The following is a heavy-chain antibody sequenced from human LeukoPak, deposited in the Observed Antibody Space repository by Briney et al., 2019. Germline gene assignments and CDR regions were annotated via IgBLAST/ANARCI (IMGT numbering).Heavy chain of an antibody. CDR1: GDSVSSSSAA. CDR3: ARVSLDPVAGKNNPAYYFDY. J-gene: IGHJ4*02. CDR2: TYYRSQWYN. V-gene: IGHV6-1*01. D-gene: IGHD6-19*01. Sequence: SQTLSLTCAISGDSVSSSSAAWNWIRHSPSRGLEWLGRTYYRSQWYNDYAVSVKSRITINPDTSKNLFSLQLISVPPEDTAVYYCARVSLDPVAGKNNPAYYFDYWGQGTLVTVSS.